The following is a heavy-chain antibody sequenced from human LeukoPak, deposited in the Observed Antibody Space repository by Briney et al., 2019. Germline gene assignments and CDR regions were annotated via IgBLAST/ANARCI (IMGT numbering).Heavy chain of an antibody. CDR2: IYYSGST. V-gene: IGHV4-59*01. CDR1: GGSISSYY. J-gene: IGHJ4*02. Sequence: SETLSLTCTVSGGSISSYYWSWIRQPPGKGLEWIGYIYYSGSTNYSPSLKSRVTISVDTSKNQFSMKLSSVTAADTAVYYCARGHGDPLFDYWGQGTLVTVSS. D-gene: IGHD4-17*01. CDR3: ARGHGDPLFDY.